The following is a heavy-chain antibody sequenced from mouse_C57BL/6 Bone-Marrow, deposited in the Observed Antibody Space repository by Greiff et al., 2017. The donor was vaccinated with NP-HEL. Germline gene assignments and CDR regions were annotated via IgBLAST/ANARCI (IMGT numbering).Heavy chain of an antibody. CDR3: TTPSQSCYWYFDV. CDR1: GFNIKDDY. CDR2: IDPENGDT. V-gene: IGHV14-4*01. Sequence: EVQRVESGAELVRPGASVKLSCTASGFNIKDDYMHWVKQRPEQGLEWIGWIDPENGDTEYASKFQGKATITADTSSNTAYLQLSSLTSEDTAVYYCTTPSQSCYWYFDVWGTGTTVTVSS. J-gene: IGHJ1*03.